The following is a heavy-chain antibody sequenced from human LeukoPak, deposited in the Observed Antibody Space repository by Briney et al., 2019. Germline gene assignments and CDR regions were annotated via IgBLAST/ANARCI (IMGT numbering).Heavy chain of an antibody. CDR3: ASGAYLKTFDY. V-gene: IGHV4-31*03. J-gene: IGHJ4*02. Sequence: PSETLSVTCTVSGGSIISGGYYWSWIRLHPGKGLEWIGYIYYSGSTYYNPSLKSRVTISVDTSKNQFSLKLSSVTAADTAVYYCASGAYLKTFDYWGQGTLVTVSS. CDR1: GGSIISGGYY. D-gene: IGHD3-16*01. CDR2: IYYSGST.